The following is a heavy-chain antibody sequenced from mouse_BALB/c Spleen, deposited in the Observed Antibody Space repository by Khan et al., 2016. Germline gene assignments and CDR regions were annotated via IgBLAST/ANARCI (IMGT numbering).Heavy chain of an antibody. CDR3: ARDTTVVAKDYLDY. D-gene: IGHD1-1*01. Sequence: EVQLQESGPGLVKPSQSLSLTCTVTGYSITSDYAWNWIRQFPGNKLEWMGYISYSGSTSYNPSLKSRISITRDTSKNQFFLQLNSVTTENTATYYCARDTTVVAKDYLDYWGQGTTLTVSS. V-gene: IGHV3-2*02. CDR2: ISYSGST. J-gene: IGHJ2*01. CDR1: GYSITSDYA.